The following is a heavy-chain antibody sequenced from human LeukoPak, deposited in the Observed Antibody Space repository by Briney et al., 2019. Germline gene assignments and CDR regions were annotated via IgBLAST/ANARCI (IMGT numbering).Heavy chain of an antibody. J-gene: IGHJ4*02. Sequence: SETMSLTRAVYSVSFSGFYWRWFRQPPGDGQEWIGEINHSRSINSNPSLKSRVTISVDPSKSQFSLELRSVTAAGTALYYWARGRLGGHLDYGGQGTLVTVST. D-gene: IGHD3-10*01. CDR2: INHSRSI. V-gene: IGHV4-34*01. CDR1: SVSFSGFY. CDR3: ARGRLGGHLDY.